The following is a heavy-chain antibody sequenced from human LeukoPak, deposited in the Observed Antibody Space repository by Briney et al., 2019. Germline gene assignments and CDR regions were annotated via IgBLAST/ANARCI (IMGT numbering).Heavy chain of an antibody. CDR2: ISYDGSNK. Sequence: GGSLRLSCAASGFTFSSYGRHWVRQAPGKGLEWVAVISYDGSNKYYADSVKGRFTISRDNSKNTLYLQMNSLRAEDTAVYYCAKDDGGACDIWGQGTMVTVSS. V-gene: IGHV3-30*18. J-gene: IGHJ3*02. CDR3: AKDDGGACDI. CDR1: GFTFSSYG. D-gene: IGHD4-17*01.